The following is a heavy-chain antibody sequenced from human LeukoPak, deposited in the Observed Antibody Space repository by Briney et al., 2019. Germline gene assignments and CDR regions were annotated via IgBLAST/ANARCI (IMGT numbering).Heavy chain of an antibody. CDR2: ISHVGNT. Sequence: SETLSLTCTVSGDSVSSSTYFWGWIRQPPGKGLEWIGSISHVGNTYYNPSLKSRVTISVDTSKNQVSLKLRSVTAADTAVYYCAKEKGSSWYGHYYYGMDVWGQGTTVTVSS. J-gene: IGHJ6*02. CDR3: AKEKGSSWYGHYYYGMDV. V-gene: IGHV4-39*02. CDR1: GDSVSSSTYF. D-gene: IGHD6-13*01.